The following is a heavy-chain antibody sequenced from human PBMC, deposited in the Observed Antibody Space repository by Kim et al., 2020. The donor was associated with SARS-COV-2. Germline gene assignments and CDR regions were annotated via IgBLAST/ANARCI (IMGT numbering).Heavy chain of an antibody. J-gene: IGHJ5*02. V-gene: IGHV1-24*01. CDR1: RYTLTELS. CDR3: ATGPPIQFGWFDP. CDR2: FDPEDGET. Sequence: ASVKVSCKVSRYTLTELSMHWVRQAPGKGLEWMGGFDPEDGETIYAQKFQGRVTMTEDTSTDTAYMELSSLRSEDTAVYYCATGPPIQFGWFDPWGQGTLVTVSS. D-gene: IGHD5-18*01.